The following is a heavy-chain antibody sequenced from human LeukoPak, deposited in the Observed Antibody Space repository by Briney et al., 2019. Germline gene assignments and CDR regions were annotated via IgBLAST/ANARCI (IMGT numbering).Heavy chain of an antibody. Sequence: SETLSLTCAVSGGSISSSNWWSWVRQPPGKGLEWIGEIYRSGSANYNPSLKSRVTISVDKSKNQFSLRLSSVTAADTAVYYCARAFRGIFGVFEAFDIWGQGTMVTVSS. D-gene: IGHD3-3*01. CDR1: GGSISSSNW. CDR3: ARAFRGIFGVFEAFDI. V-gene: IGHV4-4*02. J-gene: IGHJ3*02. CDR2: IYRSGSA.